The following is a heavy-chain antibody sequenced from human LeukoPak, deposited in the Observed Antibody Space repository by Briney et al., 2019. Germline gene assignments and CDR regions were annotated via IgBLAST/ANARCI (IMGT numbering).Heavy chain of an antibody. J-gene: IGHJ6*03. V-gene: IGHV3-30*18. CDR3: AKARYSSGWLSRWGRYYYYYYMDV. CDR1: GFTFSSYG. D-gene: IGHD6-19*01. Sequence: PGGSLRLSCAASGFTFSSYGMHWVRQAPGKGLEWVAVISYDGSNKYYADSVKGRFTISRDNSKNTLYLQMNSLRAEDTAVYYCAKARYSSGWLSRWGRYYYYYYMDVWGKGTTVTVSS. CDR2: ISYDGSNK.